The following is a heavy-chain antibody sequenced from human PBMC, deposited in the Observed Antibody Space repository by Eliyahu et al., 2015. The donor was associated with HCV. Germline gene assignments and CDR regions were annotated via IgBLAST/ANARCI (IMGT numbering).Heavy chain of an antibody. CDR3: ASGGGGIAVAGTGGWFDP. J-gene: IGHJ5*02. CDR1: GGSITTXS. Sequence: QVQLQESGPGLVKPSETLSLTCTVSGGSITTXSWSWIRXPPGKGLXGIGYIHYRGSTNXNTSLKSRVTISVXTSKNQFSLNLTSVTAADTAVYYCASGGGGIAVAGTGGWFDPWGQGTLVTVSS. V-gene: IGHV4-59*01. D-gene: IGHD6-19*01. CDR2: IHYRGST.